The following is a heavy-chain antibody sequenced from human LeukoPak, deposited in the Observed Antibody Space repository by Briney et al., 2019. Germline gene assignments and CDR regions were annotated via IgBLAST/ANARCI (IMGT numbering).Heavy chain of an antibody. D-gene: IGHD6-19*01. CDR2: ISWNSGYI. J-gene: IGHJ4*02. CDR1: GFTFDNYA. Sequence: PGGSLRLSCAASGFTFDNYAMHWVRQAPGKGLEWLSLISWNSGYIGYADSVKGRFTTSRDNAKKSLDLQMNSLRAEDTAFYYCAKVRGTYSSGYFFDYWGQGTLVTVSS. V-gene: IGHV3-9*01. CDR3: AKVRGTYSSGYFFDY.